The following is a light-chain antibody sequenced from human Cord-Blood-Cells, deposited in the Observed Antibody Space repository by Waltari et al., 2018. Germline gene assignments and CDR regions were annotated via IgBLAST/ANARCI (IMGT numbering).Light chain of an antibody. CDR3: QQYYSTPRT. CDR2: WAT. CDR1: QSVLYSANNKNY. J-gene: IGKJ1*01. Sequence: IVMTQSPDSLAVSLGERATINCKSSQSVLYSANNKNYFAWYQQKPGQPPKLLIYWATARGSGVPDRVSGSGSETDFTLTISSLQAEDVAVYYCQQYYSTPRTFGQGTKVEIK. V-gene: IGKV4-1*01.